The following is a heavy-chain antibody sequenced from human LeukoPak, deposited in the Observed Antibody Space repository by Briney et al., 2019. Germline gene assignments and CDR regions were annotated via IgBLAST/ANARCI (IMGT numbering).Heavy chain of an antibody. Sequence: ASVKVSCKASGITLTRHHISWVRQAPGQGLEWMGWIDANAGDTIYAQRFQGRVTMTRDTSTTTVFLELRSLRLDDTAVCYCVREDWGSGTIIDYWGQGTLVTVSS. D-gene: IGHD1-14*01. CDR3: VREDWGSGTIIDY. J-gene: IGHJ4*02. CDR2: IDANAGDT. CDR1: GITLTRHH. V-gene: IGHV1-18*01.